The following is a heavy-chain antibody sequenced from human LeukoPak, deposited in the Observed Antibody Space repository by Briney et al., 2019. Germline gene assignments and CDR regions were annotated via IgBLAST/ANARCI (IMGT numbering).Heavy chain of an antibody. V-gene: IGHV3-48*02. CDR1: GFTFSSYS. CDR2: ISSSSSTI. D-gene: IGHD6-19*01. J-gene: IGHJ6*02. Sequence: GGSLRLSCAASGFTFSSYSMTWVRQAPGKGLEWVSYISSSSSTIYYADSVKGRFTISRDNAKNSLYLQMNSLRDEDTAVYYCARASSRYYYYGMGVWGQGTTVTVSS. CDR3: ARASSRYYYYGMGV.